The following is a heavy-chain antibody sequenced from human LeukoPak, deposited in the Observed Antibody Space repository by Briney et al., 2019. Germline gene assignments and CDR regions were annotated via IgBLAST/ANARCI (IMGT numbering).Heavy chain of an antibody. CDR2: INHSGST. Sequence: PSETLSLTCAVYGGPFSGYYWSWIRQPPGKGLEWIGEINHSGSTNYNPSLKSRVTISIDTSKNQFSLKLSSVTAADTAVYYCARVLSGIFQGSSDAFDIWGQGTMVTVSS. CDR1: GGPFSGYY. J-gene: IGHJ3*02. D-gene: IGHD2-15*01. CDR3: ARVLSGIFQGSSDAFDI. V-gene: IGHV4-34*01.